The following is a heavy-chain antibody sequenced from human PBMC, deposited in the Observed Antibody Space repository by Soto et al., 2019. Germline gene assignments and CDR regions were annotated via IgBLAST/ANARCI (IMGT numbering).Heavy chain of an antibody. V-gene: IGHV3-66*01. CDR2: ISSGGST. Sequence: EVQLVESGGGLVQPGGSLRLSCAASGFTVSSSYLSWVRLAPGKGLEWVSLISSGGSTYYADSVKGRFTVSRDNSKNTLYLQMNSLRAEDTAVYYCARDWSGYSGYELWGQGTLVTVSS. D-gene: IGHD5-12*01. J-gene: IGHJ4*02. CDR3: ARDWSGYSGYEL. CDR1: GFTVSSSY.